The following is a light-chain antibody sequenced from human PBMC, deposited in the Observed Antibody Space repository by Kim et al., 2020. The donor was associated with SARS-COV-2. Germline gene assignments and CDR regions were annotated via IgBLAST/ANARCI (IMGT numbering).Light chain of an antibody. Sequence: EIVMTQSPATLSVSPGERVTLSCRASQSISTNLGWYQQKPGQAPRLLIYGASTRATGIPARFSGSGSGTEFTLTISSLQSEDFAVYCCQQYNDWPWTFGQGTKGESK. CDR1: QSISTN. J-gene: IGKJ1*01. CDR3: QQYNDWPWT. CDR2: GAS. V-gene: IGKV3-15*01.